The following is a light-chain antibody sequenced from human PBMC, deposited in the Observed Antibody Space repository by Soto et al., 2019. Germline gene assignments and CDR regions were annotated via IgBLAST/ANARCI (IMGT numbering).Light chain of an antibody. J-gene: IGKJ4*01. CDR3: QQYNNWPSLT. CDR1: QGISNS. CDR2: GVS. V-gene: IGKV3-15*01. Sequence: EIVMTQSPATLSVSPGERATLSCRASQGISNSLAWYQQKPGQAPRLLIYGVSTRATGIPARFSGSGSGTEFTLTISSLQSEDFAVYYCQQYNNWPSLTFGGGTQVDIK.